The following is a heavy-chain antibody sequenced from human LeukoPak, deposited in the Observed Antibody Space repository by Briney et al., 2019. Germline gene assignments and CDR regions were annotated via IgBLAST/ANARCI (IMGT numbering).Heavy chain of an antibody. Sequence: PSETLSLTCAVYGGSFSGYYWSWIRQPPGKGLEWIGEINHSGSTNYNPSLKSRVTISVDTSKNQFSLKLSSVTAADTAVYYCAGCSGGSPIDAFHIWGQGTMVTVSS. J-gene: IGHJ3*02. CDR2: INHSGST. V-gene: IGHV4-34*09. D-gene: IGHD2-15*01. CDR3: AGCSGGSPIDAFHI. CDR1: GGSFSGYY.